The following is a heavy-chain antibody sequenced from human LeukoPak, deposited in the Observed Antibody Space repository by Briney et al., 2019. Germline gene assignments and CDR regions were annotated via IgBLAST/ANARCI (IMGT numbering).Heavy chain of an antibody. Sequence: PSETLSLTCTVSGGSISSGSYYWSWIRQPAGKGLEWIGRIYTSGSTNYNPSLKSRVTISVDTSKNQFSLKLSSVTAADTAVYYCARQAGSSEKIDYWGQGTLVTVSS. CDR3: ARQAGSSEKIDY. V-gene: IGHV4-61*02. J-gene: IGHJ4*02. CDR1: GGSISSGSYY. D-gene: IGHD6-6*01. CDR2: IYTSGST.